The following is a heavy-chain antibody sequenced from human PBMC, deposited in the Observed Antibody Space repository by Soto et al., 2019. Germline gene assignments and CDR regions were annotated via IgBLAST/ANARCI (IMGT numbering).Heavy chain of an antibody. Sequence: AETLSLTCAVYGGSFSGYYWSWIRQPPGKGLEWIGEINHSGSTNYNPSLKSRVTISVDTSTNQFSLKLSSVTAADTAVYYCARGPKGADYDYVWGRYRPKRDYYGMDVWGQGTTVTVYS. V-gene: IGHV4-34*01. CDR3: ARGPKGADYDYVWGRYRPKRDYYGMDV. CDR1: GGSFSGYY. J-gene: IGHJ6*02. CDR2: INHSGST. D-gene: IGHD3-16*02.